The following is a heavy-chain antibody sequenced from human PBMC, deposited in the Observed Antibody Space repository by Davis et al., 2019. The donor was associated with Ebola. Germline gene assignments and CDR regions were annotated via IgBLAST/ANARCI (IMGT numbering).Heavy chain of an antibody. V-gene: IGHV3-7*03. CDR3: GRVNYDTYYYYGVDV. CDR2: INQDGSDT. J-gene: IGHJ6*02. D-gene: IGHD4-11*01. Sequence: GGSLRLSCAASGFTFSSYWMGWVRQAPGKGLEWVANINQDGSDTYYVDSVKGRFAISRDNAQKSLYLQMNSLRAEDTAVYYCGRVNYDTYYYYGVDVWGQGTAVTASS. CDR1: GFTFSSYW.